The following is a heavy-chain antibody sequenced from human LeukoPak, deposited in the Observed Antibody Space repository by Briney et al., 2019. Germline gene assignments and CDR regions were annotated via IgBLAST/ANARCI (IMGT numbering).Heavy chain of an antibody. V-gene: IGHV1-69*13. CDR2: IIPIFGTA. CDR1: GGTFSSYG. J-gene: IGHJ3*02. Sequence: GASVKVSCKASGGTFSSYGIIWVRQAPGQGLEWMGGIIPIFGTANYAQKFQGRVTITADESTSTISTSTVYMEVSSLRSEDTAVYYCARGQTSTMNLYSNAFDIWGQGTMVIVSS. CDR3: ARGQTSTMNLYSNAFDI. D-gene: IGHD5-24*01.